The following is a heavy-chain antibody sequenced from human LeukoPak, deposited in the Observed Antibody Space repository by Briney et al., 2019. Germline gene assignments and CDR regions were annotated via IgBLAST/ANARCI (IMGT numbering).Heavy chain of an antibody. V-gene: IGHV4-59*08. CDR2: IYYSGST. CDR1: GGSISSYY. Sequence: PSETLSLTCTVSGGSISSYYWSWIRQPPGKGLEWIGYIYYSGSTNYNPSLKSRVTISVDTSKNQFSLKPSSVTAADTAVYYCARLLTVTTGYYFDYWGQGTLVTVSS. J-gene: IGHJ4*02. CDR3: ARLLTVTTGYYFDY. D-gene: IGHD4-17*01.